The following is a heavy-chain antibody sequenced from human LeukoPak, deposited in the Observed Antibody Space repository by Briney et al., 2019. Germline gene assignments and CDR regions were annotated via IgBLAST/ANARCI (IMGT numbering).Heavy chain of an antibody. CDR3: ARVGDYGDYVNWFDP. CDR2: GYHIGST. J-gene: IGHJ5*02. D-gene: IGHD4-17*01. CDR1: GYSISSGYY. V-gene: IGHV4-38-2*02. Sequence: SETLSLTCTVSGYSISSGYYWGWIRQPPGKGLEWIGSGYHIGSTYFNPSLRSRVTILIDIFKNQFSLKMSSVTAADTAIYYCARVGDYGDYVNWFDPWGPGTLVTVSP.